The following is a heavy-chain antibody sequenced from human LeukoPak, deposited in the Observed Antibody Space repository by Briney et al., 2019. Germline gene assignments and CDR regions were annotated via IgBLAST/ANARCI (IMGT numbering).Heavy chain of an antibody. Sequence: GGSLRLSCAASGFTFDDYAMHWVRQAPGKGLEWVSGISWNSGSIGYADSVKGRFTISRDNAKNSLYLQMNSLRAEDTAVYYCARGGRGVICDYWGQGTLVTVSS. CDR2: ISWNSGSI. V-gene: IGHV3-9*01. J-gene: IGHJ4*02. CDR1: GFTFDDYA. CDR3: ARGGRGVICDY. D-gene: IGHD3-10*01.